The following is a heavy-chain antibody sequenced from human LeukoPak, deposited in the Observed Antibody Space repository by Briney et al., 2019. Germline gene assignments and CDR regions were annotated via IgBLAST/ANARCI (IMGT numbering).Heavy chain of an antibody. D-gene: IGHD5-12*01. V-gene: IGHV1-69*04. CDR1: GGTFSSYA. J-gene: IGHJ4*02. Sequence: SVKVSCKASGGTFSSYAISWVRQAPGQGLEWMGRIIPILGIANYAQKFQGRVMITADKSTSTAYMELSSLRSEDTAVYYCARDRKGYSGYDFGGYWGQGTLVTVSS. CDR3: ARDRKGYSGYDFGGY. CDR2: IIPILGIA.